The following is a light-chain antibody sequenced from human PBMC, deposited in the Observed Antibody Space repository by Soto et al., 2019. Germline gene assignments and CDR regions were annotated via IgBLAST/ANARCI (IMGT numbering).Light chain of an antibody. J-gene: IGKJ1*01. V-gene: IGKV3-20*01. Sequence: EIILTHSPGALSLAPGESATLSCRGSRSLDSGQLAWYQQKVGRAPRLLIHDAFMRATGIPDRFSGSGSGTDFTPPISKLEPEDFAVYYCEQYGSSPRTFGQGTKADIK. CDR1: RSLDSGQ. CDR2: DAF. CDR3: EQYGSSPRT.